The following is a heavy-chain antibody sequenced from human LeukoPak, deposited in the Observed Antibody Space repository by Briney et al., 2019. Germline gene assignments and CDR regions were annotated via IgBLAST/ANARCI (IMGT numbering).Heavy chain of an antibody. J-gene: IGHJ4*02. V-gene: IGHV3-23*01. CDR2: IFPSGGEI. Sequence: GGSLRLSCAASGFTFSTFAMIWVRQPPGKGLEWVSSIFPSGGEIHYADSVRGRFTISRDNSKNTLYLQMNSLRAEDTAIYYCTRDVWRSSGWPAALLDYWGQGTLVTVSS. D-gene: IGHD6-19*01. CDR1: GFTFSTFA. CDR3: TRDVWRSSGWPAALLDY.